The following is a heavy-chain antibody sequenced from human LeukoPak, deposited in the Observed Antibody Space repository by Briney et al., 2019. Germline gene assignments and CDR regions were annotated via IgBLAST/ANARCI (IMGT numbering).Heavy chain of an antibody. CDR3: AREEDCIDGVCFPTTFDY. V-gene: IGHV3-21*01. J-gene: IGHJ4*02. CDR2: ISSSSSYI. Sequence: GGSLRLSCAASGLTFSSYSMNWVRQAPGKGLEWVSSISSSSSYIYYADSVKGRFTISRDNAKNSLYLQMNSLRAEDTAVYYCAREEDCIDGVCFPTTFDYWGQGTLVTVSS. D-gene: IGHD2-8*01. CDR1: GLTFSSYS.